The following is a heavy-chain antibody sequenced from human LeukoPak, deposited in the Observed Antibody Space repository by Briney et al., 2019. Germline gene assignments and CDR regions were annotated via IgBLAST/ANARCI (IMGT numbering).Heavy chain of an antibody. J-gene: IGHJ4*02. V-gene: IGHV3-48*03. D-gene: IGHD3-22*01. CDR2: ISSSGSTI. CDR1: GFTYSSYE. Sequence: GGSLRLSCAVSGFTYSSYEMNWVRQAPGKGLEWVSYISSSGSTIYYADSVKGRFTISRDNAKNSLYLQMNSLRAEDTAVYYCARGYYYDSSGYYYSSSDFDYWGQGTLVTVSS. CDR3: ARGYYYDSSGYYYSSSDFDY.